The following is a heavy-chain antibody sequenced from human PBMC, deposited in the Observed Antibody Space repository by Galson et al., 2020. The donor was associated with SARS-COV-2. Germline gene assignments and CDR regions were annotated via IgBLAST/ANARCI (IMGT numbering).Heavy chain of an antibody. CDR2: IWYDGSNK. D-gene: IGHD2-15*01. CDR1: GFTFSTYG. CDR3: VSGCSSNAVVS. J-gene: IGHJ3*02. Sequence: TGGSLRLSCEASGFTFSTYGMDWVRQAPGKGLEWVADIWYDGSNKYYADSVTGRLTISRGNSKNTLYLQMNNLRADDTAVYYCVSGCSSNAVVSWSQGTIVTVAS. V-gene: IGHV3-33*01.